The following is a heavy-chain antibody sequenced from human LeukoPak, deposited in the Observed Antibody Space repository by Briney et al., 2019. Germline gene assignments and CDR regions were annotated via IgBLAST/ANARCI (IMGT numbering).Heavy chain of an antibody. V-gene: IGHV3-30-3*01. CDR3: ARDQGDYSDYNPYFDY. J-gene: IGHJ4*02. CDR1: GGSFSGYY. D-gene: IGHD4-17*01. Sequence: LSLTCAVYGGSFSGYYWSWVRQAPGKGLEWVAVISYDGSNKYYADSVKGRFTISRDNSKNTLYLQMNSLRAEDTTVYYCARDQGDYSDYNPYFDYWGQGTLVTVSS. CDR2: ISYDGSNK.